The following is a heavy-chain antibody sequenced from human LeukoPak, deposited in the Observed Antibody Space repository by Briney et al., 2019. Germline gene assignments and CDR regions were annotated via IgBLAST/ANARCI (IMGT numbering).Heavy chain of an antibody. Sequence: GGSLRLSCAASGFTFSSSAMTWVRQAPGKGLEWVSLISGSGGNTYYADSVKGRFTISRDNSKNTLYLQMNSLRAEDTAVYHCAKDILCTYWGQGTLVTVSS. V-gene: IGHV3-23*01. J-gene: IGHJ4*02. CDR2: ISGSGGNT. CDR1: GFTFSSSA. D-gene: IGHD2/OR15-2a*01. CDR3: AKDILCTY.